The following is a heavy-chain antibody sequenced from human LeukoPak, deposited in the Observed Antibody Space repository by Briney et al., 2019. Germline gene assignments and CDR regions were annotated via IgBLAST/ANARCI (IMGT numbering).Heavy chain of an antibody. Sequence: GESLKISCKGSGYSFSNYWIGWVRQMPGKGLEWMGLIYPGDSDTRYSPSFRGQVAISADKSISTAYLQWSRLRASDTAMYYCARLWFGEPSGYFDCWGQGALVTVSS. CDR2: IYPGDSDT. CDR1: GYSFSNYW. CDR3: ARLWFGEPSGYFDC. J-gene: IGHJ4*02. V-gene: IGHV5-51*01. D-gene: IGHD3-10*01.